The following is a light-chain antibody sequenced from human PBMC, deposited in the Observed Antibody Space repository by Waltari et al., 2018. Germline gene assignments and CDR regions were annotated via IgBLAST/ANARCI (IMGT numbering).Light chain of an antibody. Sequence: DIQMAQSPSTLSASVGDRVTITCRASQSISYSLAWYQQKPGKAPKLLIYKASTLEGGVPSRFSGRGSGTEFTLTITSLQPDDFATYYCQQYNRYSSFGQGTRLEI. CDR2: KAS. V-gene: IGKV1-5*03. J-gene: IGKJ5*01. CDR3: QQYNRYSS. CDR1: QSISYS.